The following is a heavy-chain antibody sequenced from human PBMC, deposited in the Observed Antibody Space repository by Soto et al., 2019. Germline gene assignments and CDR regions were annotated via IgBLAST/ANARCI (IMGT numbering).Heavy chain of an antibody. CDR1: GDSISSYY. D-gene: IGHD2-2*01. CDR2: LYYGRSA. V-gene: IGHV4-59*01. J-gene: IGHJ4*02. CDR3: ALRSMAVVPEY. Sequence: QVQLQESGPGLVKPSETLSLTCAVSGDSISSYYCMWIRQPSGKGLGSIGYLYYGRSANYNPSLTGRVTLSFDTSTNQCSLTLSSMTAADTAVYYCALRSMAVVPEYWGQGTLVTVSS.